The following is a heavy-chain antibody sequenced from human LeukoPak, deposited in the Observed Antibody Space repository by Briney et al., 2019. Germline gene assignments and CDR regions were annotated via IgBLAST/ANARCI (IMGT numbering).Heavy chain of an antibody. CDR2: IIPIFGTA. J-gene: IGHJ4*02. Sequence: GASVKVSCKASGGTFSSYAISWVRQAPGQGLEWMGGIIPIFGTANYAQKFQGRVTITADKSTSTAYMELSSLRSEDTAVYYCARARQPGIAVAESDYWGQGTLVTVSS. CDR3: ARARQPGIAVAESDY. D-gene: IGHD6-19*01. CDR1: GGTFSSYA. V-gene: IGHV1-69*06.